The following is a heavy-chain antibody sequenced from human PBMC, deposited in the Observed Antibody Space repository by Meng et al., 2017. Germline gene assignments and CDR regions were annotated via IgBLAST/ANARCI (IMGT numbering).Heavy chain of an antibody. V-gene: IGHV1-18*01. CDR3: ARDRQYSGSYHDLVN. CDR1: GYTFTSYG. J-gene: IGHJ4*02. Sequence: ASVKVSCKASGYTFTSYGISWVRQAPGQGLEWMGWISAYNGNTNYAQKLQGRVTMTTDTSTSTAYMELRSLRSDDTAVYYCARDRQYSGSYHDLVNWGQGTLVTVSS. D-gene: IGHD1-26*01. CDR2: ISAYNGNT.